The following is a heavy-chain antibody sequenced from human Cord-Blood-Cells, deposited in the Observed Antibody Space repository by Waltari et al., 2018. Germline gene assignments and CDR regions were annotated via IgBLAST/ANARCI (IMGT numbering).Heavy chain of an antibody. D-gene: IGHD3-10*01. Sequence: EVQLVESGGVVVQPGGSLRLSCAASGFTFDDYAMHWGRQAPGKGLEWISLISWDGGSTYYADSVKGRFTISRDNSKNSLYLQMNSLRAEDTALYYCARITPAEDDAFDIWGQGTMVTVSS. CDR2: ISWDGGST. J-gene: IGHJ3*02. CDR3: ARITPAEDDAFDI. CDR1: GFTFDDYA. V-gene: IGHV3-43D*04.